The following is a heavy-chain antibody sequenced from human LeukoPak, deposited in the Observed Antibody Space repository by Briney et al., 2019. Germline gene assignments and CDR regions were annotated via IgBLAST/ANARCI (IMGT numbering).Heavy chain of an antibody. CDR3: AKDANYLDSSGYFIPFDY. D-gene: IGHD3-22*01. Sequence: GGSLRLSCSASGSTFSRFAMTWVRHLPGKGLEWVSTISGNGLQTFYADSVKGRFSVSRDNSVNIVYLQMDSLRADDSALYSCAKDANYLDSSGYFIPFDYWGPGTLVTVAS. J-gene: IGHJ4*02. CDR1: GSTFSRFA. CDR2: ISGNGLQT. V-gene: IGHV3-23*01.